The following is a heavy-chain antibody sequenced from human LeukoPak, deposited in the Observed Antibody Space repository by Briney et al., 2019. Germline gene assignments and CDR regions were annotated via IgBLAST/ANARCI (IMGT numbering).Heavy chain of an antibody. J-gene: IGHJ1*01. D-gene: IGHD3-10*01. CDR1: GFTFSSYA. V-gene: IGHV3-23*01. CDR2: ISGSGGST. Sequence: GGSLGLSCAASGFTFSSYAMSWVRQAPGKGLKWVSAISGSGGSTHYADSVKGRFTISRDNSKNTLYLQMNSLRAEDTAVYYCAKGSARAHYYYGSGSYQQYFQHWGQGTLVTVSS. CDR3: AKGSARAHYYYGSGSYQQYFQH.